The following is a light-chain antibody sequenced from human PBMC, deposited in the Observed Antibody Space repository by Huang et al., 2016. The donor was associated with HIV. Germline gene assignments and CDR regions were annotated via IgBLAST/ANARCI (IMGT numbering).Light chain of an antibody. CDR1: QRISTY. J-gene: IGKJ2*01. V-gene: IGKV1-39*01. CDR3: QQSLSTPYT. Sequence: DIQLTQSPSSLSASVGDSVTITCRASQRISTYLIWYRQRPGKTPDLLIYAASSLEGEVPSRFSGSGSGTDFSLTISTLQPEDFATYYCQQSLSTPYTFGQGTKVEIK. CDR2: AAS.